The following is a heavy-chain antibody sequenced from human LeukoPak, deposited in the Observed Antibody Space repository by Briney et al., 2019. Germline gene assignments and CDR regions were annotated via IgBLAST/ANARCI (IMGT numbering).Heavy chain of an antibody. Sequence: SETLSLTCAVYGGSFSGYYWSWIRQPPGKGLEWIGEINHSGSTNYNPSLKSRVTISVDTSKNQFSLKLSSVTAADTAVYYCARGEGYSFGYPYWGQGTLVTVSS. V-gene: IGHV4-34*01. CDR3: ARGEGYSFGYPY. CDR2: INHSGST. D-gene: IGHD5-18*01. J-gene: IGHJ4*02. CDR1: GGSFSGYY.